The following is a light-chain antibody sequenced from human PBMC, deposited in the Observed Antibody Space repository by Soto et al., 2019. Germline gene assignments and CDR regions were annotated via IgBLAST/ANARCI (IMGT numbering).Light chain of an antibody. CDR3: SLFTSSSTYV. V-gene: IGLV2-18*01. CDR1: SSDVGSYNR. CDR2: EVT. Sequence: QSVLTQLPSVSGSPGQSVTISCTGTSSDVGSYNRVSWYQQPPGTAPKVIIYEVTNRPSGVPDRFSGSKSGNTASLTISGLQAEDEADYYCSLFTSSSTYVFGTGTKVTVL. J-gene: IGLJ1*01.